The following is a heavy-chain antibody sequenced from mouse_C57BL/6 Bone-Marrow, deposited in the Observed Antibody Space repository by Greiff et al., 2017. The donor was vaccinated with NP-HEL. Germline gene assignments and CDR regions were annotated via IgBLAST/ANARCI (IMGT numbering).Heavy chain of an antibody. D-gene: IGHD2-14*01. V-gene: IGHV1-81*01. CDR2: IYPRSGNT. CDR3: ARGGVLWFAY. J-gene: IGHJ3*01. Sequence: VQLQQSGAELARPGASVKLSCKASGYTFTSYGISWVKQRTGQGLEWIGEIYPRSGNTYYNEKFKGKATLTADKSSSTAYMELRSLTSEDSAVYFCARGGVLWFAYWGQGTLVTVSA. CDR1: GYTFTSYG.